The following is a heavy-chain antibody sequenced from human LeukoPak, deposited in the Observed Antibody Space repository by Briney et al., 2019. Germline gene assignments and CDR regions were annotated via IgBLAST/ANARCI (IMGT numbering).Heavy chain of an antibody. CDR1: GFTFSSYG. Sequence: PGGSLRLSCAASGFTFSSYGMSWVRQAPGKGLEWVSAISGSGGSTYYADSVKGRFTISGDNSKNTLYLQMNSLRAEDTAVYYCAKDYYYDSSGYSDYWGQGTLVTVSS. CDR2: ISGSGGST. D-gene: IGHD3-22*01. V-gene: IGHV3-23*01. CDR3: AKDYYYDSSGYSDY. J-gene: IGHJ4*02.